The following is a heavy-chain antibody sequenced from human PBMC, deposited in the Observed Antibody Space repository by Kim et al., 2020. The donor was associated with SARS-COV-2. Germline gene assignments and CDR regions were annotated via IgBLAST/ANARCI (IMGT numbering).Heavy chain of an antibody. CDR2: MNPKTGNT. V-gene: IGHV1-8*01. CDR3: ARAGYCSGGTCYTWSDY. Sequence: ASVKVSCKASGYTLTTYDLSWVPQAAGQGLEWMGYMNPKTGNTAYAQKFQGRVTMTRNTSISTAYMELNSLTSEDTAVYYCARAGYCSGGTCYTWSDYWG. CDR1: GYTLTTYD. J-gene: IGHJ4*01. D-gene: IGHD2-15*01.